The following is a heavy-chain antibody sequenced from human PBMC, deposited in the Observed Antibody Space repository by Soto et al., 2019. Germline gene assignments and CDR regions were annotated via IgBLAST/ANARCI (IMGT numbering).Heavy chain of an antibody. D-gene: IGHD2-15*01. CDR2: FYPGDSTS. Sequence: RGESLKISCKTSVYSFISYWVAWVRQLPWKGLEWMGTFYPGDSTSTYSPSFQGQVTISVDTSITTAYLQLNSLKASDTDMYYCARIIGYCRNNDCSWTFDVWGQGTMVTVSS. CDR1: VYSFISYW. J-gene: IGHJ3*01. V-gene: IGHV5-51*01. CDR3: ARIIGYCRNNDCSWTFDV.